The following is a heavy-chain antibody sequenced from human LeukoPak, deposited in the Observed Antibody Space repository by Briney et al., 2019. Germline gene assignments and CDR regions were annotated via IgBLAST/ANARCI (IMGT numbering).Heavy chain of an antibody. CDR1: GYTFTGYY. CDR3: ARVMAFCSSTSCYSLDY. D-gene: IGHD2-2*01. Sequence: ASVKVSCKASGYTFTGYYTHWVRQAPGQGLEWMGWINPNSGGTNYAQEFQGRVTMTRDTSISTAYMELSRLRSDDTAVYYCARVMAFCSSTSCYSLDYWGQGTLVTVSS. V-gene: IGHV1-2*02. J-gene: IGHJ4*02. CDR2: INPNSGGT.